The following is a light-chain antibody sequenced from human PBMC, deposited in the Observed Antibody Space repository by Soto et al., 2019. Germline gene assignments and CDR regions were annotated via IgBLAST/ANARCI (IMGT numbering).Light chain of an antibody. J-gene: IGLJ2*01. CDR2: EVS. V-gene: IGLV2-14*01. Sequence: QSVLTQPPSVSGTPGQRVSISCTGTSSDVGGYNYVSWYQQHPGKAPKLLIYEVSNRPSGISNRFSGSKSGNTASLTISGLQAEDEADYYCGSYTTSHVVFGGGTKLTVL. CDR1: SSDVGGYNY. CDR3: GSYTTSHVV.